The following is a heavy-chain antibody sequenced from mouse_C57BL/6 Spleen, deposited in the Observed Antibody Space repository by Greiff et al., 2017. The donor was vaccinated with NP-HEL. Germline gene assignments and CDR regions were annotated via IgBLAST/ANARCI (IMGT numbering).Heavy chain of an antibody. D-gene: IGHD2-5*01. CDR1: GFTFSSYG. CDR2: ISSGGSYT. J-gene: IGHJ1*03. Sequence: EVQLVESGGDLVKPGGSLKLSCAASGFTFSSYGMSWVRQTPDKRLEWVATISSGGSYTYYPDSVKGRFTISRDNAKDTLYLQMSSLKSEDTAMYYCARQQPTIVTTTRYFDVWGTGTTVTVSS. CDR3: ARQQPTIVTTTRYFDV. V-gene: IGHV5-6*01.